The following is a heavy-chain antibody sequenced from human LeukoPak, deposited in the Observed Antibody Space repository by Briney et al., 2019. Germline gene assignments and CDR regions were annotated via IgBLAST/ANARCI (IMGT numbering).Heavy chain of an antibody. D-gene: IGHD6-13*01. Sequence: GGSLTLSCAASGFTVSSNCITWVRQAPGKGLEWVSVTYSGGNTYYADSVKGRFTITRDNSKNTLYLQMNSLRPEDTALYYCARDKGQFSSRNWFDPWGRGTLVTVSS. CDR1: GFTVSSNC. J-gene: IGHJ5*02. CDR2: TYSGGNT. CDR3: ARDKGQFSSRNWFDP. V-gene: IGHV3-66*02.